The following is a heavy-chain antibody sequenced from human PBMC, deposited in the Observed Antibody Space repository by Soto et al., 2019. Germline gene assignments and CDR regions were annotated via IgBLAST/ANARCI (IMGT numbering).Heavy chain of an antibody. J-gene: IGHJ4*02. CDR3: ARVRGSSWYFDY. Sequence: SETLSLTCAVSGGSISSGGYSWSWIRQPPGKGLEWIGYIYHSGSTYYNPSLKSRVTISVDRSKNQFSLKLSSVTAADTAVYYCARVRGSSWYFDYWGQGTLVTVSS. CDR1: GGSISSGGYS. CDR2: IYHSGST. D-gene: IGHD6-13*01. V-gene: IGHV4-30-2*01.